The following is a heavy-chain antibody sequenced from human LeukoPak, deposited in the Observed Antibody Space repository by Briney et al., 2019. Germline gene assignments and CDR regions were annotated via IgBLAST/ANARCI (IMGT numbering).Heavy chain of an antibody. V-gene: IGHV4-59*08. D-gene: IGHD2-2*01. CDR3: ARPSIPSAAASALDI. CDR2: IYYTGST. Sequence: SETMSLACSVSGGSIGTYYWTWIRQPPGKGLEWIGYIYYTGSTNYNPSLKSRATMSVDTSKNQVSLKMTSVTVADTAVYYCARPSIPSAAASALDIWGQGTMVTVS. J-gene: IGHJ3*02. CDR1: GGSIGTYY.